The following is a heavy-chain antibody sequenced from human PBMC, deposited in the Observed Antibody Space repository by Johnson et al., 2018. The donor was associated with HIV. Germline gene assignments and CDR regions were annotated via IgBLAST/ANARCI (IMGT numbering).Heavy chain of an antibody. CDR2: TRYDGSNK. Sequence: VQLVESGGGVVQPGGSLRLSCAASGFTFSSYGMHWVRQAPGKGLEWVAFTRYDGSNKYYADSVKGRFTISRDNSKNTLYLQMNSLRAEDTAVYYCAKSGFSGSYQGAYDIWGQGTMVTVSS. D-gene: IGHD1-26*01. V-gene: IGHV3-30*02. CDR3: AKSGFSGSYQGAYDI. J-gene: IGHJ3*02. CDR1: GFTFSSYG.